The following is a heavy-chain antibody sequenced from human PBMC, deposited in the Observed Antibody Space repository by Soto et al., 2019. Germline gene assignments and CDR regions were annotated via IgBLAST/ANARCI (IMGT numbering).Heavy chain of an antibody. CDR1: GFTFSSYW. CDR2: INSDGSST. CDR3: ARSNIVGANLLSDY. Sequence: GGSLRLSCAASGFTFSSYWMHWFRQAPGKGLVWVSRINSDGSSTSYADSVKGRFTISRDNAKNTLYLQMNSLRAEDTAVYYCARSNIVGANLLSDYWGQGTLVTVSS. V-gene: IGHV3-74*01. J-gene: IGHJ4*02. D-gene: IGHD1-26*01.